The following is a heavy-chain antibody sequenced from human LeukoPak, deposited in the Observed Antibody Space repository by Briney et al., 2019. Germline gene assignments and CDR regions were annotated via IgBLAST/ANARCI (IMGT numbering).Heavy chain of an antibody. D-gene: IGHD3-16*01. CDR2: IYYSVST. V-gene: IGHV4-59*01. J-gene: IGHJ4*02. Sequence: PSETLSLTCTVSVGSISSYYWSWIRQPPGKGREGMGYIYYSVSTNYNPSLKSRVTISVDTSKNQFSLELSSVTAADTAVYYCARWGSITTARFDYWGQGTLVTVSS. CDR3: ARWGSITTARFDY. CDR1: VGSISSYY.